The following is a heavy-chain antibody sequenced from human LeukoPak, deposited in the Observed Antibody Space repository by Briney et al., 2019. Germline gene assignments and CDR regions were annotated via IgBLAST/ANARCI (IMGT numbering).Heavy chain of an antibody. J-gene: IGHJ4*02. CDR1: GFTFSSYS. Sequence: PGGSLRLSCAASGFTFSSYSMNRVRQAPGKGLEWVSSISSSSSYIYYADSVKGRFTISRDNAKNSLYLQMNSLRAEDTAVYYCASFGIKGRGVIRTPQYYFDYWGQGTLVTVSS. CDR3: ASFGIKGRGVIRTPQYYFDY. V-gene: IGHV3-21*01. CDR2: ISSSSSYI. D-gene: IGHD3-10*01.